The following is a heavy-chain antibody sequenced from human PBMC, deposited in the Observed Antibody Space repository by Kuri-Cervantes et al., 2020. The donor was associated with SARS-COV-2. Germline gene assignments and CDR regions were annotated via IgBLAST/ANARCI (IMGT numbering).Heavy chain of an antibody. D-gene: IGHD3-10*01. CDR2: INPNSGGT. CDR3: ARGMVRGIIQNYYYAMDV. J-gene: IGHJ6*02. V-gene: IGHV1-2*04. Sequence: ASVKVSCKASGYTFSTFRVYYMYWVRQAPGQGLEWMGWINPNSGGTNYAQKFQGWVTMTRDTSISTAYMELSRLRSDDTAVYYCARGMVRGIIQNYYYAMDVWGQGTMVTVSS. CDR1: GYTFSTFRVYY.